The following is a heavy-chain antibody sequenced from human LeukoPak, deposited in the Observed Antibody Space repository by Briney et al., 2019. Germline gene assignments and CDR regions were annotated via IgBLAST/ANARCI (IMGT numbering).Heavy chain of an antibody. CDR2: INPRGGST. CDR3: ARALEIVATTATFDY. Sequence: ASVKVSCKASGYTFTSHFMHWVRQAPGQGLEWMGIINPRGGSTSYTQKFQGRVTMTRDTSTSTVYMELSSLRSEDTAVYYCARALEIVATTATFDYWGQGTLVTVSS. V-gene: IGHV1-46*01. D-gene: IGHD5-12*01. CDR1: GYTFTSHF. J-gene: IGHJ4*02.